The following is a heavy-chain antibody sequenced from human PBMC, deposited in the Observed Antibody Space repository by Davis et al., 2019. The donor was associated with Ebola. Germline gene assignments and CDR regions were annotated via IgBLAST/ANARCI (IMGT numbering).Heavy chain of an antibody. D-gene: IGHD1-14*01. J-gene: IGHJ6*02. CDR2: IYPGDSDT. Sequence: GESLKIFCKGSGYSFTSYWIGWVRQLPGQGLEWMGIIYPGDSDTRYSPSFQGQVTISADKSISTAYLQWSSLKASDTAMYYCARHLLGTNYYYYGMDVWGQGTTVTVSS. V-gene: IGHV5-51*01. CDR1: GYSFTSYW. CDR3: ARHLLGTNYYYYGMDV.